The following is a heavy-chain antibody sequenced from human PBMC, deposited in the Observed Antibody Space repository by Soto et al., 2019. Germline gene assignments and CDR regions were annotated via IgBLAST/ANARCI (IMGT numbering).Heavy chain of an antibody. CDR1: GGTFRSFA. V-gene: IGHV1-69*01. J-gene: IGHJ4*02. Sequence: QVQLVQSGAEVKKPGSSVKVSCKASGGTFRSFAFSWVRQAPGHGLERMGGIIPLFGTTNYAQRFQGRVTITADESTSTAYMELSSRKSEDTAIYYCAKDTDHAYDFWGQGTLVTVSS. CDR3: AKDTDHAYDF. CDR2: IIPLFGTT. D-gene: IGHD3-16*01.